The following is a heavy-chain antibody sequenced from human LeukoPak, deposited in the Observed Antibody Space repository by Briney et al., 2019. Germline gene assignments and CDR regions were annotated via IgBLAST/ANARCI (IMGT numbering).Heavy chain of an antibody. D-gene: IGHD2-8*01. CDR1: GYTFTGYY. Sequence: GASVKVSCKASGYTFTGYYMHWVRQAPGQGLEWMGWINPNSGGTNYAQKFQGRVTMTRDTSISTAYMELSRLRSDDTAVYYCARGGKPFVLSDAFDIWGQGTMVTVSS. CDR3: ARGGKPFVLSDAFDI. J-gene: IGHJ3*02. V-gene: IGHV1-2*02. CDR2: INPNSGGT.